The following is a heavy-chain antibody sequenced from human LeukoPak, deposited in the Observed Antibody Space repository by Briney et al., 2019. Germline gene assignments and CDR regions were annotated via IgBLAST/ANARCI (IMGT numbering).Heavy chain of an antibody. CDR3: ARVGPSDSGYDSTGLDY. Sequence: GGSLRLSCAASGFTFSSYGMSWVRQAPGKGLEWVSAISGSGGSTFYADSVKARFTISRDNSKNTLYLQMGSLRAEDMAVYYCARVGPSDSGYDSTGLDYWGQGTLVTVSS. D-gene: IGHD5-12*01. CDR2: ISGSGGST. CDR1: GFTFSSYG. V-gene: IGHV3-23*01. J-gene: IGHJ4*02.